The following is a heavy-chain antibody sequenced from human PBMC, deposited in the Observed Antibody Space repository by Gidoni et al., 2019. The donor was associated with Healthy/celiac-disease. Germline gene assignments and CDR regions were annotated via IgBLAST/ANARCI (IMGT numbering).Heavy chain of an antibody. CDR2: IYWDDDK. V-gene: IGHV2-5*02. CDR1: GFPLSTSGVG. J-gene: IGHJ4*02. Sequence: QITLKESGPTLVKPTQTRTLTCTLSGFPLSTSGVGVGWIRQPPGKALELLALIYWDDDKRYSPSLKSRLTITKDTSTNQVVLTMTNMDPVDTATYYCAHSNWENFRFDYWGQGTLVTVSS. D-gene: IGHD1-26*01. CDR3: AHSNWENFRFDY.